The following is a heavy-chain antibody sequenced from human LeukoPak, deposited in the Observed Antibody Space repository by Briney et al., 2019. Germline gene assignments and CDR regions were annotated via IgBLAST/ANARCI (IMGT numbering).Heavy chain of an antibody. CDR2: ISGSGGST. J-gene: IGHJ6*02. CDR1: GFTFSNYA. Sequence: GGSLRLSCAASGFTFSNYAMSWVRQAPGKGLEWVSAISGSGGSTYYADSVKGRFTISRDNSKNTLYLQMNSLRAEDTAVYYCAKTPNYYYYYGMDVWGQGTTVTVSS. V-gene: IGHV3-23*01. CDR3: AKTPNYYYYYGMDV.